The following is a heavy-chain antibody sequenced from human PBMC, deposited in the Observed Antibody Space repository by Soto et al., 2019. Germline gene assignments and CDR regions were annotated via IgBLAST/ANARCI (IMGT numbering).Heavy chain of an antibody. CDR3: ARDSYDSSGYQLVFDY. D-gene: IGHD3-22*01. CDR2: MDPKTGNT. V-gene: IGHV1-8*01. J-gene: IGHJ4*02. Sequence: ASVKVSCKASGYSFTSYDINWVRQATGQGLEWMGWMDPKTGNTDYGQKFQGWVTMTRDTSISTAYMELSRLRSDDTAVYYCARDSYDSSGYQLVFDYWGQGTLVTVSS. CDR1: GYSFTSYD.